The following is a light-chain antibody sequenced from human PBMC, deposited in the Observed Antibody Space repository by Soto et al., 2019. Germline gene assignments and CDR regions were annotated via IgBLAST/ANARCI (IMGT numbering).Light chain of an antibody. CDR2: KAS. J-gene: IGKJ4*02. V-gene: IGKV1-5*03. CDR3: QQYDSYST. Sequence: DLKIYNFPSTLTANVGDRDTITFRARQSIRSWLAWYQQKPEKAPNLLIYKASSLASGVPSRFSGSGFGTEFTLTISSLQPDDIATYYCQQYDSYSTFGGGTKVDIK. CDR1: QSIRSW.